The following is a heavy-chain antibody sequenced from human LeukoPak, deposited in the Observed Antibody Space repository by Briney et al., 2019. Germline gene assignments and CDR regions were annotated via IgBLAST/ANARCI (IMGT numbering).Heavy chain of an antibody. CDR1: GFTFSSYE. CDR3: ARVPSYYYDSSGYYYTN. D-gene: IGHD3-22*01. V-gene: IGHV3-48*03. Sequence: GGSLRLSCAASGFTFSSYEMNWVRQAPGKGLEWVSYISSGGSTIYYADSVKGRFTISRDNAKNSLYLQMNSLRAEDTAVYYCARVPSYYYDSSGYYYTNWGQGTLVTVSS. CDR2: ISSGGSTI. J-gene: IGHJ4*02.